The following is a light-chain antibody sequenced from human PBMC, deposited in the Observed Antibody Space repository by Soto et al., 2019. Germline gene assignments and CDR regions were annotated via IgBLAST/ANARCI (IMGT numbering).Light chain of an antibody. J-gene: IGKJ1*01. V-gene: IGKV3-15*01. Sequence: DIVMTQSPATLSLSPGERATLSCRASQTIDNTLAWYQRKPGQAPRLLIYDASTRATGVPARFSGSGSGTDFTLTIRNLQPDDFATYYCQQYNSFPWTFGLGTKVDIK. CDR2: DAS. CDR3: QQYNSFPWT. CDR1: QTIDNT.